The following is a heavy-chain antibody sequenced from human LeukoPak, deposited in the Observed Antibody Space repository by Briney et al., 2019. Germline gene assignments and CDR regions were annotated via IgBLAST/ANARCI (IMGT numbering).Heavy chain of an antibody. J-gene: IGHJ5*02. D-gene: IGHD3-22*01. CDR3: AVTMIVVVMGFDP. V-gene: IGHV4-39*01. Sequence: SETLSLTCTVSGGSISSYYWGWIRQPPGKGLEWIGSIYYSGSTYYNPSLKSRVTISVDTSKNQFSLKLSSVTAADTAVYYCAVTMIVVVMGFDPWGQGTLVTVSS. CDR2: IYYSGST. CDR1: GGSISSYY.